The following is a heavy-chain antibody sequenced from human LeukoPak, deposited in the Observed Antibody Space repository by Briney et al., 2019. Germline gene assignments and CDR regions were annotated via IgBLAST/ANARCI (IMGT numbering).Heavy chain of an antibody. D-gene: IGHD6-19*01. CDR2: INHSGST. CDR1: GGSFSGYY. CDR3: ARTPCSGCSLDY. Sequence: PSETLSLTCAVYGGSFSGYYWSWIRQPPGKGLEWIGEINHSGSTNYNPSLKSRVTISVDTSKNQFSLKLSSVTAADTAVYYCARTPCSGCSLDYWGQGTLVTVSS. J-gene: IGHJ4*02. V-gene: IGHV4-34*01.